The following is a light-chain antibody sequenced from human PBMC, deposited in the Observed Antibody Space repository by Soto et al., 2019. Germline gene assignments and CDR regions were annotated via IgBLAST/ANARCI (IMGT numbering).Light chain of an antibody. J-gene: IGKJ5*01. CDR2: DAS. Sequence: EIVLTQSPATLSLSPGERATLSCRASQSVSSYLAWYQQKPGHAPRLLIYDASNMSTGIPARFSGSGSGTAFTLTISSLEPEDFAVYYCQQRSNFGQGTRLEIK. CDR1: QSVSSY. V-gene: IGKV3-11*01. CDR3: QQRSN.